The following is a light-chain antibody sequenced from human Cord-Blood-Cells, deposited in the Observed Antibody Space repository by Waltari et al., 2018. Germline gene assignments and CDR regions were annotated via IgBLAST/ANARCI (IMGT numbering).Light chain of an antibody. Sequence: DIVLTQSPGTLSLSPGERATLSCRASQSVSSSYLAWYQQKPGQAPRLFIYGASSRATGIPDRFSGSGSGTDFTLTISRLEPEDFAVYYCQQYGSSPPWTFGQGTKVEIK. CDR3: QQYGSSPPWT. CDR2: GAS. CDR1: QSVSSSY. V-gene: IGKV3-20*01. J-gene: IGKJ1*01.